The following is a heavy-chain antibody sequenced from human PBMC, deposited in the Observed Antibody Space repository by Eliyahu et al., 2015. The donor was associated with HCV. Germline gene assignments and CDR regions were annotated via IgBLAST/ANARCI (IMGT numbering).Heavy chain of an antibody. CDR3: ARFCSGGICHRGFDL. J-gene: IGHJ4*02. D-gene: IGHD2-15*01. CDR1: GYPFTGYY. Sequence: QVQLMQSGAEVKKSGASLRVSCXASGYPFTGYYIHWVRQAPGQGXQWMGWMNPANGDIKYAXRFEGRVTMTRXTSIRTAYMEMNRLTSDDTALYFCARFCSGGICHRGFDLWGQGTLVTVSS. V-gene: IGHV1-2*02. CDR2: MNPANGDI.